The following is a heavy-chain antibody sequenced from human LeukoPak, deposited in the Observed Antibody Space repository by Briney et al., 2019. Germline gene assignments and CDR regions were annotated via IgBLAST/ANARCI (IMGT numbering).Heavy chain of an antibody. Sequence: PSETLSLTCTVSGGSISSSSYYWGWIRQPPGKGLEWIGSIYYSGSTYYNPSLKSRATISVDTSKNQFSLKLSSVTAADTAAYYCAESSGTIHWGQGTLVTVSS. V-gene: IGHV4-39*01. J-gene: IGHJ4*02. CDR2: IYYSGST. CDR1: GGSISSSSYY. CDR3: AESSGTIH. D-gene: IGHD3-22*01.